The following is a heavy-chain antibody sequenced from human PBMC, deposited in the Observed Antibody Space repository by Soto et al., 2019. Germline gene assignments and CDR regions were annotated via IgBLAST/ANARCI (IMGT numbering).Heavy chain of an antibody. J-gene: IGHJ1*01. CDR1: GYTFTSYD. CDR2: MNPNSANT. Sequence: SVKVSCKASGYTFTSYDINWVRQATGQGLEWMAWMNPNSANTGYAQKLQGRVTLTWNTSISTAYMELSSLRAEDTAAYYCAGRTLFEFWGQGTLVTGSS. D-gene: IGHD3-3*01. CDR3: AGRTLFEF. V-gene: IGHV1-8*01.